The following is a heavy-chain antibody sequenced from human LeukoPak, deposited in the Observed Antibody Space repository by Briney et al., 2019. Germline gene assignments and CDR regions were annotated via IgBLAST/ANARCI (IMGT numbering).Heavy chain of an antibody. J-gene: IGHJ5*02. CDR2: IYTSGST. CDR3: ARDKGYCTNGVCYYNWFDP. Sequence: SETLSLTCTVSGGSISSYYWSWIRQPAGKGLEWIGRIYTSGSTNYNPSLKSRVTMSVDTSKNQFSLKLSSVTAADTAVYYCARDKGYCTNGVCYYNWFDPWGQGTLVTVSS. D-gene: IGHD2-8*01. CDR1: GGSISSYY. V-gene: IGHV4-4*07.